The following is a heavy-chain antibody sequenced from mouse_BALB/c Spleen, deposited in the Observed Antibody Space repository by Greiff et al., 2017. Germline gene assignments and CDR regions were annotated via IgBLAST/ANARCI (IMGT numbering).Heavy chain of an antibody. J-gene: IGHJ4*01. CDR2: ISSGGGST. V-gene: IGHV5-12-1*01. CDR3: ARVDYGYYAMDY. CDR1: GFAFSSYD. D-gene: IGHD1-2*01. Sequence: DVKLVESGGGLVKPGGSLKLSCAASGFAFSSYDMSWVRQTPEKRLEWVAYISSGGGSTYYPDTVKGRFTISRDNAKNTLYLQMSSLKSEDTAMYYCARVDYGYYAMDYWGQGTSVTVSS.